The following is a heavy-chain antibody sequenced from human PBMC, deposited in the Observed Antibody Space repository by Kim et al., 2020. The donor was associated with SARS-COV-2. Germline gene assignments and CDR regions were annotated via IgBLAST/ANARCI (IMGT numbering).Heavy chain of an antibody. CDR2: IDGSDGTT. V-gene: IGHV3-23*01. J-gene: IGHJ4*02. CDR3: LKGGWGWIWDY. Sequence: GGSLRLSCTTSGFTFTGHAMSWVRQAPGKGLEWFSSIDGSDGTTYYVDSVKGRFSISRDDSKNTLYLQMSALRADDTAAYYCLKGGWGWIWDYWGQGTL. D-gene: IGHD6-19*01. CDR1: GFTFTGHA.